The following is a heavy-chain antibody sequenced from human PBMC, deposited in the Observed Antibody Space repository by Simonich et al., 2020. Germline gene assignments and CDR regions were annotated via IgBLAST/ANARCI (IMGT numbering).Heavy chain of an antibody. CDR3: ARGPRWTGDDAFDI. CDR2: VNPNGVGT. CDR1: GYTFTGYY. D-gene: IGHD7-27*01. J-gene: IGHJ3*02. Sequence: QVQLVQSGAEVKKPGASVKVSCKASGYTFTGYYMHWVRQAPGQGLEWMGWVNPNGVGTNYAPNVKGRVTMTRDPSISTAYMELSRLRSDDTAVYYCARGPRWTGDDAFDIWGQGTMVTVSS. V-gene: IGHV1-2*02.